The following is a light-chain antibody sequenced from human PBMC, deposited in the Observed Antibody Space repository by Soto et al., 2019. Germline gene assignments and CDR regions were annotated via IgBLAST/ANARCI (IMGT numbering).Light chain of an antibody. Sequence: QSALTQPAPVSGSPGQSITISCTGTSSDVGGYNFVSWYQQHPGKAPKIMIYDVTNRPSGVSNRFSGSKSGNTASLTISGLQAEDEADYYCSSYTSSSTLVFGTGTKVTVL. CDR2: DVT. V-gene: IGLV2-14*01. CDR3: SSYTSSSTLV. CDR1: SSDVGGYNF. J-gene: IGLJ1*01.